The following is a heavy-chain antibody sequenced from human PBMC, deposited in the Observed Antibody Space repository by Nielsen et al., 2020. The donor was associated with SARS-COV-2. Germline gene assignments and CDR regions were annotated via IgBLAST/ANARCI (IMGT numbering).Heavy chain of an antibody. CDR3: ARDIFGVVYGMDV. V-gene: IGHV3-30*04. CDR1: GFTFSRYA. CDR2: ISYSGSNK. D-gene: IGHD3-3*02. Sequence: GESLKISCAASGFTFSRYAMHWVRQAPGKGLEWVTIISYSGSNKYADSVKGRFTISRDNSKSTLYLQMNSLRTEDTAVYYCARDIFGVVYGMDVWGQGTTVTVSS. J-gene: IGHJ6*02.